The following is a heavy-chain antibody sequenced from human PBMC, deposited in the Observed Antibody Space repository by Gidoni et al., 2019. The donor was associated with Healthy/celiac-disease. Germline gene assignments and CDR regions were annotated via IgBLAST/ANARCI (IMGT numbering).Heavy chain of an antibody. CDR2: ISGSGGST. CDR3: AKNMGYYYDSSGYYYY. V-gene: IGHV3-23*01. CDR1: GFTFSSYA. Sequence: EVQLLESGGGLVQPGGSLRLSCAASGFTFSSYAMSWVRQAPGKGLEWVSAISGSGGSTYYADSVKGRFTISRDNSKNTLYLQMNSLRAEDTAVYYCAKNMGYYYDSSGYYYYWGQGTLVTVSS. J-gene: IGHJ4*02. D-gene: IGHD3-22*01.